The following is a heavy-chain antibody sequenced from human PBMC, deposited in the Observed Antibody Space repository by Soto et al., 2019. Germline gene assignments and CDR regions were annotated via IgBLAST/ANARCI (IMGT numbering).Heavy chain of an antibody. CDR3: AKDRGPLAAAGGFYYYGMDV. CDR1: GFTFSSYG. D-gene: IGHD6-13*01. J-gene: IGHJ6*02. CDR2: VPYDGSNK. Sequence: PGGSLRLSCAASGFTFSSYGMHWVRQAPGKGLEWVAVVPYDGSNKYYADSVKGRFTISRDNSKNTLNLQMNSLRAEDTAVYYCAKDRGPLAAAGGFYYYGMDVWGQGTTVTVSS. V-gene: IGHV3-30*18.